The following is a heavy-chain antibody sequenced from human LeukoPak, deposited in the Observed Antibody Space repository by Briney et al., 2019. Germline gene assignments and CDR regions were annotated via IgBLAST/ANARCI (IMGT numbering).Heavy chain of an antibody. D-gene: IGHD1-26*01. CDR2: IYPGDSDT. CDR3: ARHTGIGSYYVDY. J-gene: IGHJ4*02. CDR1: GYTFSSYW. V-gene: IGHV5-51*01. Sequence: GESLKISCQGSGYTFSSYWIGWVRQMLGKGLEWMGIIYPGDSDTRYSPSFQGQVTISADKSINTAYLQWSSLKASDTATYYCARHTGIGSYYVDYWGQGTLVTVSS.